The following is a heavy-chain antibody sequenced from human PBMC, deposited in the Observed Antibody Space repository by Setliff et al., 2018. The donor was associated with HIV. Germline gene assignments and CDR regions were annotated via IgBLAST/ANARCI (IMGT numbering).Heavy chain of an antibody. D-gene: IGHD6-13*01. Sequence: PSETLSLTCTVSGDSINTHYWSWIRQPPGKGLEWIGHIYYTGSTNYNPSLRSRVTISVDTSKIQFSLNLSSVTAADTAVYYCARMSSSWSRALDIWGQGTVVTVSS. CDR2: IYYTGST. V-gene: IGHV4-59*11. J-gene: IGHJ3*02. CDR3: ARMSSSWSRALDI. CDR1: GDSINTHY.